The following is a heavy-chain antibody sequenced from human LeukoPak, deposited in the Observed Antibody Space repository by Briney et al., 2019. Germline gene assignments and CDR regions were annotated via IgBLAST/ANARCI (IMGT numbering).Heavy chain of an antibody. CDR1: GFTFSSYG. V-gene: IGHV3-30*18. Sequence: GRSLRLSCAASGFTFSSYGMHWVRQAPGKGLEWVAFISYDGSIKYYVDSVKGRFTISRDNSKNTLYLQMNSLRAEDTAVYYCAKSCPTGGSAYYLCEYWGQGTLVTVSS. CDR3: AKSCPTGGSAYYLCEY. J-gene: IGHJ4*02. CDR2: ISYDGSIK. D-gene: IGHD3-22*01.